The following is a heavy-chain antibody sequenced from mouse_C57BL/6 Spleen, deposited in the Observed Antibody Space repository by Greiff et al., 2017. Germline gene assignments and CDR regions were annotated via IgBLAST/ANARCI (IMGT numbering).Heavy chain of an antibody. Sequence: QVQLQQPGAELVRPGSSVKLSCKASGYTFTSYWMHWVKQRPRQGLEWIGNIDPSDSDTHYTQKFKDKATLTVDKSSSTAYMQLISLASAESAVYYCAREGTGTYAMDYWGQGTSVTVSS. J-gene: IGHJ4*01. D-gene: IGHD4-1*01. CDR2: IDPSDSDT. CDR3: AREGTGTYAMDY. V-gene: IGHV1-52*01. CDR1: GYTFTSYW.